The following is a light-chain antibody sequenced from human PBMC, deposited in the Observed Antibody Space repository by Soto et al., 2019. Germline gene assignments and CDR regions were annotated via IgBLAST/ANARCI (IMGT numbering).Light chain of an antibody. V-gene: IGKV1-5*03. Sequence: DIQMTQSPSTLSASVGDRVTITCRASQSSSTWLAWYQQKPGKAPKLLIYKASSLEAGVPSRFSGSGSGTEFNITISSLHPDDFSAYYCQQYTNFPLTCAGGTTEEIK. CDR1: QSSSTW. J-gene: IGKJ4*02. CDR2: KAS. CDR3: QQYTNFPLT.